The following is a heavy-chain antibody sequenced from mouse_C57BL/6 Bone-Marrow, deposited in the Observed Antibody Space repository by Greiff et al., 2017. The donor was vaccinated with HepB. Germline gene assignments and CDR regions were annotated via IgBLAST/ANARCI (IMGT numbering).Heavy chain of an antibody. D-gene: IGHD1-1*01. CDR2: ISYDGSN. V-gene: IGHV3-6*01. J-gene: IGHJ4*01. Sequence: EVQLQESGPGLVKPSQSLSLTCSVTGYSITSGYYWNWIRQFPGNKLEWMGYISYDGSNNYNPSLKNRISITRDTSKNQFFLKLNSVTTEDTATYYCARYYYGSSYEDAMDYWGQGTSVTVSS. CDR1: GYSITSGYY. CDR3: ARYYYGSSYEDAMDY.